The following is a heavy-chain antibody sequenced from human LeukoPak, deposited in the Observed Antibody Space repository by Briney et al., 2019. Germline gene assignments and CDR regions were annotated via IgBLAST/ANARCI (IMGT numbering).Heavy chain of an antibody. D-gene: IGHD3-3*01. CDR1: GFTFSSYA. V-gene: IGHV3-23*01. Sequence: PGGSLRLSCAASGFTFSSYAMSWVRQAPGKGLEWVSTLSGSGDSSYHADSVKGRFTISRDNSKNTLYLQMNSLRAEDTAVYYCAKDRPDSWSGFGFVFMDVWGQGTTVAVSS. J-gene: IGHJ6*02. CDR2: LSGSGDSS. CDR3: AKDRPDSWSGFGFVFMDV.